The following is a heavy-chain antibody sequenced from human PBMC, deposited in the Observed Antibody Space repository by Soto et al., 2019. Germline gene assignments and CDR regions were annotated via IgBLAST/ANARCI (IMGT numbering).Heavy chain of an antibody. CDR3: ARGSHPRSINNSGWYFYYYYYGMDV. Sequence: SETLSLTCAVYGGSFSGYYWSWIRQPPGKGLEWIGEINHSGSTNYNPSLKSRVTISVDTSKNQFSLKLSSVTAADTAVYYCARGSHPRSINNSGWYFYYYYYGMDVWGQGTTVTVSS. V-gene: IGHV4-34*01. CDR2: INHSGST. CDR1: GGSFSGYY. D-gene: IGHD6-19*01. J-gene: IGHJ6*02.